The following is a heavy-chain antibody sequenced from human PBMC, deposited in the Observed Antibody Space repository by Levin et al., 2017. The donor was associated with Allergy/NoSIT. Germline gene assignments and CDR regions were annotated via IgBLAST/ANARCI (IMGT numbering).Heavy chain of an antibody. J-gene: IGHJ5*02. CDR3: ARDGYSSGWYEGWFDP. V-gene: IGHV1-18*01. Sequence: ASVKVSCKASGYTFTSKGISGGRQAPGQGLEWMGWISAYNGNTNYAQKLQGRVTMTTDTSTSTAYMELRSLRSDDTAVYYCARDGYSSGWYEGWFDPWGQGTLVTVSS. D-gene: IGHD6-19*01. CDR2: ISAYNGNT. CDR1: GYTFTSKG.